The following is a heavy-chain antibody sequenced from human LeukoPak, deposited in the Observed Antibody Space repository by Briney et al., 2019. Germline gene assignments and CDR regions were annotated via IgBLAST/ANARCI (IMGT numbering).Heavy chain of an antibody. J-gene: IGHJ2*01. CDR1: GFTFSSYG. D-gene: IGHD4/OR15-4a*01. CDR2: ISYDGNNK. Sequence: GGSLRLSCAASGFTFSSYGMHWVRQAPGKGLEWVAVISYDGNNKYYADSVKGRFTISKDISKNTVNLQMGSLRTEDAAIYYCAKDAANFDWYFDLWGRGTLVTVSS. CDR3: AKDAANFDWYFDL. V-gene: IGHV3-30*18.